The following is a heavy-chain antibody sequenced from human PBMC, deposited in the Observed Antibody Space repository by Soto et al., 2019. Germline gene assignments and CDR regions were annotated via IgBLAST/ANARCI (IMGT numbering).Heavy chain of an antibody. Sequence: TGGALRLSCAASGFTVSSNYMSWVRQAPGKGLEWVSVIYSGGSTYYADSVKGRFTISRDNSKNTLYLQMNSLRAEDTAMYYCARALGVAVTTYMDVWGKGTTVTVSS. V-gene: IGHV3-66*01. CDR3: ARALGVAVTTYMDV. D-gene: IGHD4-17*01. CDR2: IYSGGST. J-gene: IGHJ6*03. CDR1: GFTVSSNY.